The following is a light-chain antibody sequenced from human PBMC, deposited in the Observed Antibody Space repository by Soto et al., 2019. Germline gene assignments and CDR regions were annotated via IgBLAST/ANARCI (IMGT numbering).Light chain of an antibody. Sequence: QSVLTQPPSASGTPGQGVTISCYGSTSNIGSNYVYWYQQRPGTAPTLLIYRNNQRPSGVPDRFSGSKSGTSASLAISGLRSDDEADYFCATWDDSLNGFYVFGTGTKVTVL. J-gene: IGLJ1*01. CDR3: ATWDDSLNGFYV. CDR2: RNN. CDR1: TSNIGSNY. V-gene: IGLV1-47*01.